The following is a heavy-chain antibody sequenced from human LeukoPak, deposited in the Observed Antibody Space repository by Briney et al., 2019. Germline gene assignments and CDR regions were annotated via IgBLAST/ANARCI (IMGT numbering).Heavy chain of an antibody. CDR2: ISGSGGST. V-gene: IGHV3-23*01. D-gene: IGHD2-21*02. CDR1: GFTFSSYA. Sequence: PGGSLRLSCAASGFTFSSYAMSWVRQAPGEGLEWVSAISGSGGSTYYADSVKGRFTISRDNSKNTLYLQMNSLRAEDTAVYYCAKDSPYCGGDCYSYDYWGQGTLVTVSS. J-gene: IGHJ4*02. CDR3: AKDSPYCGGDCYSYDY.